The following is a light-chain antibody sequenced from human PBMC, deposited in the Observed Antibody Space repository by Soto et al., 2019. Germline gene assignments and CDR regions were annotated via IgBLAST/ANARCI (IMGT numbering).Light chain of an antibody. V-gene: IGKV1-33*01. J-gene: IGKJ2*01. CDR2: DTS. CDR1: QDISYY. Sequence: DIQMTQSPSSLSASVGDRVTITCQASQDISYYLNWYQQKPGNAPKLMIYDTSTLEAGVPSRFSGTAAGKEVTFVISSLQPEDVATYYCQQYNSRPRTFGQGTKLEIK. CDR3: QQYNSRPRT.